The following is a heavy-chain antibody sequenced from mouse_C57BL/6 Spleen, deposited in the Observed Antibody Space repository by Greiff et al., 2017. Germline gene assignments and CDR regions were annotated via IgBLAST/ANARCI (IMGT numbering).Heavy chain of an antibody. Sequence: ESGPGLVKPSQSLSLSCSVTGYSITSGYYWNWIRQFPGSHLEWMGYISYDGSNNYNQTLKNRISITRDTSKNQFFLKLKSVTTEDTATYYCAREGNYYGSSYVGFAYWGQGTLVTVSS. D-gene: IGHD1-1*01. CDR2: ISYDGSN. V-gene: IGHV3-6*01. CDR1: GYSITSGYY. CDR3: AREGNYYGSSYVGFAY. J-gene: IGHJ3*01.